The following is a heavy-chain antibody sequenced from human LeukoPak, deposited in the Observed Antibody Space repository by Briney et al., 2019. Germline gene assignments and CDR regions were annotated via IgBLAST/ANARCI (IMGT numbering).Heavy chain of an antibody. Sequence: GGSLRLSCAASGFTFSSYEMNWVCQAPGKGLEWVSYISSSGSTIYYADSVKGRFTISRDNAKNSLYLQMNSLRAEDTAIYYCASSSWYALDYWGQGTLVTVSS. D-gene: IGHD6-13*01. CDR3: ASSSWYALDY. CDR2: ISSSGSTI. J-gene: IGHJ4*02. V-gene: IGHV3-48*03. CDR1: GFTFSSYE.